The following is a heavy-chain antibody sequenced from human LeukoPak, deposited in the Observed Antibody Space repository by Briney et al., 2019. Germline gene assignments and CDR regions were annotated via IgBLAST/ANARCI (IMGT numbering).Heavy chain of an antibody. V-gene: IGHV3-21*01. D-gene: IGHD1-26*01. CDR2: ISSSSSYI. CDR3: ARVNGGATDFNY. CDR1: GFTFSSYS. J-gene: IGHJ4*02. Sequence: GGSLRLSCAASGFTFSSYSMNWVRQAPGEGLEWVSSISSSSSYIYYADSVKGRFTISRDNAKNSLYLQMNSLRAEDTAVYYCARVNGGATDFNYWGQGTLVTVSS.